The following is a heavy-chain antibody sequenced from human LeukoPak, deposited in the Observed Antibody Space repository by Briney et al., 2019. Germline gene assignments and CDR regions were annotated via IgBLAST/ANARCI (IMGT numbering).Heavy chain of an antibody. V-gene: IGHV4-39*07. J-gene: IGHJ3*02. Sequence: SETLSLTCTVSGGSISSSSYYWGWIRQPPGKGLEWIGSMYYSGSTYFNPSLKSRVTISVDTSKNQFSLKLSSVTAADTAVYYCARDANSSGYAPVIAFDIWGQGTMVTVSS. CDR3: ARDANSSGYAPVIAFDI. CDR2: MYYSGST. D-gene: IGHD3-22*01. CDR1: GGSISSSSYY.